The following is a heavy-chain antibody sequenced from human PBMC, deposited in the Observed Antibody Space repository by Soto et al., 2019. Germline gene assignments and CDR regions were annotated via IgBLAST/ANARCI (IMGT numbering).Heavy chain of an antibody. V-gene: IGHV1-8*01. CDR3: ARDLREDIVAAGTSSYFAY. CDR2: MNPNSGNT. J-gene: IGHJ4*02. D-gene: IGHD2-15*01. Sequence: GASVKVGCKASGDSVSIYDIDGVRQDTGQGLEWMGWMNPNSGNTGYAQKFQGRVTMTRNTSISTAYMELSRLRSDDTAVYYCARDLREDIVAAGTSSYFAYWGQGTLVTVSS. CDR1: GDSVSIYD.